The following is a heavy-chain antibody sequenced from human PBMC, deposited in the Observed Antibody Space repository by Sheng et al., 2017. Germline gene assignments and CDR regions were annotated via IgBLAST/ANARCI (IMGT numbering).Heavy chain of an antibody. CDR2: IYYSGST. V-gene: IGHV4-59*01. J-gene: IGHJ5*02. Sequence: QVQLQESGPGLVKPSETLSLTCTVSGGSISSYYWSWIRQPPGKGLEWIGYIYYSGSTNYNPSLKSRVTISVDTSKNQFSLKLSSVTAADTAVYYCARGGYSGYDYSVFDPWGQGTLGHRLL. D-gene: IGHD5-12*01. CDR3: ARGGYSGYDYSVFDP. CDR1: GGSISSYY.